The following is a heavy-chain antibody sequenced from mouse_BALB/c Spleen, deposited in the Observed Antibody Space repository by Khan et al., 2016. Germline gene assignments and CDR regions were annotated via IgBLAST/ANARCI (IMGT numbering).Heavy chain of an antibody. V-gene: IGHV1-80*01. D-gene: IGHD2-3*01. CDR2: LFPGDGDA. CDR1: GYAFSNYW. CDR3: ARSPDGYSVGRFAY. Sequence: QVRLQQSGAELLRPGSSVKISCKASGYAFSNYWMNWVKQRPGQGLEWIGQLFPGDGDANYNGKFKDKATLTADKSSSTAYIQLTSLTSEDSAVYFCARSPDGYSVGRFAYGGQGTLVTVSA. J-gene: IGHJ3*01.